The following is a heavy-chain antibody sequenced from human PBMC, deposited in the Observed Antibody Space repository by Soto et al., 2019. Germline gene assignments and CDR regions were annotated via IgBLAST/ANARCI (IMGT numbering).Heavy chain of an antibody. D-gene: IGHD5-12*01. CDR2: IYYDGST. V-gene: IGHV4-34*11. CDR3: TRTKTGYAFAY. CDR1: GGSFIGYH. J-gene: IGHJ4*02. Sequence: SETLSLTCAVYGGSFIGYHWSWIRQPPGQGLEWIGYIYYDGSTNYNPTLRSRATISLDRSKTQFSLKLSSVTAADTAVYYCTRTKTGYAFAYWGQGTLVTVSS.